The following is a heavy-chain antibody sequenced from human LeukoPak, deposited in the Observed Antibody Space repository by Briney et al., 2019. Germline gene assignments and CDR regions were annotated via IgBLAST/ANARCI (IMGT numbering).Heavy chain of an antibody. Sequence: PGGSLRLSCAASGFTFSSYGMHWVRQAPGKGLEWVAFIRYDGSNKYYADSVKGRFTISRDNSKNTLYLQMNSLRAEDTAVYYCAKDPSPGYCSSTSCYPYFVYWGQGTLVTVSS. J-gene: IGHJ4*02. V-gene: IGHV3-30*02. CDR2: IRYDGSNK. D-gene: IGHD2-2*01. CDR1: GFTFSSYG. CDR3: AKDPSPGYCSSTSCYPYFVY.